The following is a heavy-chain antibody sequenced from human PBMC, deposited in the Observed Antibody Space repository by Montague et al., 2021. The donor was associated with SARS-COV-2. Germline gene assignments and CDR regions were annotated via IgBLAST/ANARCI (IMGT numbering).Heavy chain of an antibody. Sequence: SETLSLTCTVSGGSISSSSNPWGWIRQPPGKGLEWIGNIFSSGSTYYNPSLKSRVTISVDTSKNQFSLKLSSMTAADTAVYYCARLSFHITIFGVGSRRGLDYWGQGTLVTVSS. CDR3: ARLSFHITIFGVGSRRGLDY. CDR2: IFSSGST. J-gene: IGHJ4*02. CDR1: GGSISSSSNP. V-gene: IGHV4-39*01. D-gene: IGHD3-3*01.